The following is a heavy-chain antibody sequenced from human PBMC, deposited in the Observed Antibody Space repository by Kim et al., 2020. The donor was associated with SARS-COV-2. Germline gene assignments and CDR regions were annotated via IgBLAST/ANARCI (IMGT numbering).Heavy chain of an antibody. CDR3: TSDLGDYGGGDCYSRV. J-gene: IGHJ6*02. Sequence: GGSLRLSCAASGFIFNNAWMNWVRQAPGKGLEWLGRVKSKGNGGTTSYGAPVKGRFSISRDDSKNKLYLQMNNLETEDTAVYYGTSDLGDYGGGDCYSRVWGQGTTVTVSS. V-gene: IGHV3-15*01. CDR2: VKSKGNGGTT. CDR1: GFIFNNAW. D-gene: IGHD2-21*02.